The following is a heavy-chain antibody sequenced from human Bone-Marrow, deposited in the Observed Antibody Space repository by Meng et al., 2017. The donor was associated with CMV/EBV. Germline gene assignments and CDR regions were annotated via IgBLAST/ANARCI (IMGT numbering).Heavy chain of an antibody. CDR1: GYTFTSYG. CDR2: ISAYNGNT. D-gene: IGHD2-21*01. J-gene: IGHJ6*02. CDR3: AREVVVVIPDIYYYYGMDV. V-gene: IGHV1-18*01. Sequence: ASVKVSCKASGYTFTSYGINWVRQAPGQGLEWMGWISAYNGNTNYAQKLQGRVTMTTDTSTSTAYMELRSLRSDDTAVYYCAREVVVVIPDIYYYYGMDVWGQGTTVPVSS.